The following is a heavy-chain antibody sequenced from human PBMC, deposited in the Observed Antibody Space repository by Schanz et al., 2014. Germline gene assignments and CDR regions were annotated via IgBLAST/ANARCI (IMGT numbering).Heavy chain of an antibody. V-gene: IGHV3-30*04. CDR1: GFSFSTYA. CDR3: AREEGYGYGPGAFDI. Sequence: QVQLVESGGGVVQPGRSLRLSCAASGFSFSTYAMHWVRQAPGKGLEWVAVILYDGSKTYYADSVKGRFTISRDNSKNTLSLQMNSLRAEDTAVYYGAREEGYGYGPGAFDIWGQGTMVTVSS. J-gene: IGHJ3*02. D-gene: IGHD5-18*01. CDR2: ILYDGSKT.